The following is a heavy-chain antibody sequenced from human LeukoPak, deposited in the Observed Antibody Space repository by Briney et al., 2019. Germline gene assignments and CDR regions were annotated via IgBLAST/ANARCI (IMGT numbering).Heavy chain of an antibody. CDR2: IKQDGSEK. J-gene: IGHJ4*02. D-gene: IGHD2-2*01. CDR1: VFTFSSYW. Sequence: PVGSLRLSCAASVFTFSSYWMSWVRQAPGKGLEWVANIKQDGSEKYYVDSVKGRFTISRDNAKNSLYLQMNSLRAEDTAVYYCARGLPPVTRVHWGQGTLVTVSS. CDR3: ARGLPPVTRVH. V-gene: IGHV3-7*01.